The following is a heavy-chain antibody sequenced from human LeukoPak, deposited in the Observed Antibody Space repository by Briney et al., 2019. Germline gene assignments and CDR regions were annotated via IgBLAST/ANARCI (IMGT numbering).Heavy chain of an antibody. Sequence: GGSLRLSCAASGFTFRNYWMSWVRQAPGTGLEWVANIKQDGSDRNYVTSVRGRFTISRDNAESSLYLQMNSLRVEDTAVYYCAKYLVVVSWGQGTLVTVSS. CDR3: AKYLVVVS. V-gene: IGHV3-7*03. D-gene: IGHD2-15*01. CDR2: IKQDGSDR. CDR1: GFTFRNYW. J-gene: IGHJ5*02.